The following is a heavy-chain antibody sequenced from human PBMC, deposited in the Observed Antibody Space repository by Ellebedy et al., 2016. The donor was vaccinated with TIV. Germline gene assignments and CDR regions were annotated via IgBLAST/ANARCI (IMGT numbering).Heavy chain of an antibody. V-gene: IGHV3-23*01. CDR3: AKDSSDSNYVEALEI. CDR1: GFTFSSYA. Sequence: GGSLRLSXAASGFTFSSYAMTWVRQAPGKGLGWVSSISGGAGLTHYTDSVRGRFTISRDDSKSTLYLQMNSLRADDTAVYFCAKDSSDSNYVEALEIWGQGTMVAVSS. D-gene: IGHD4-11*01. J-gene: IGHJ3*02. CDR2: ISGGAGLT.